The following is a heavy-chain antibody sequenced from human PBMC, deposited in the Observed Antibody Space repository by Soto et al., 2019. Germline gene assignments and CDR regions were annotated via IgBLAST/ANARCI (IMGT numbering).Heavy chain of an antibody. CDR3: ARHGDSSGWHNWFDP. CDR1: GYSFTSYW. Sequence: PGESLKISCKGSGYSFTSYWISWVRQMPGKGLEWMGRIDPSDSYTNYSPSFQGHVTISADKSISTAYLQWSSLKASDTAMYYCARHGDSSGWHNWFDPWGQGTLVTAPQ. J-gene: IGHJ5*02. CDR2: IDPSDSYT. V-gene: IGHV5-10-1*01. D-gene: IGHD6-19*01.